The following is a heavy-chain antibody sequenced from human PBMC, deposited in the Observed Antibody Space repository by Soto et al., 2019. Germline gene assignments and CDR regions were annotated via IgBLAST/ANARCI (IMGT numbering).Heavy chain of an antibody. D-gene: IGHD3-16*02. J-gene: IGHJ4*02. CDR3: ARDYNYIWGSYRYN. V-gene: IGHV1-69*08. CDR2: IFPLLGIE. CDR1: GGTFSSYT. Sequence: QVQLVQSGAEVKKPGSSVKVSCKASGGTFSSYTISWVRQAAGQGREWMGRIFPLLGIEKYAQKFQGRVTITADKSTSTAYMELSSLRSEDTAVYYWARDYNYIWGSYRYNWAQGTLVTVSS.